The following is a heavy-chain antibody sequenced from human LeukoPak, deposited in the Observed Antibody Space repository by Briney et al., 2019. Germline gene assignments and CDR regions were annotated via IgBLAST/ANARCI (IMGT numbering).Heavy chain of an antibody. Sequence: GGSLRLSCAASGFAFSSYSMNWVRQAPGKGLEWVSSISSSSSYIYYADSVKGRFTISRDNAKNSLYLQMNSLRAEDTAVYYCARDSYDSSGYLRRFDYWGQGTLVTVSS. CDR3: ARDSYDSSGYLRRFDY. J-gene: IGHJ4*02. V-gene: IGHV3-21*01. CDR1: GFAFSSYS. D-gene: IGHD3-22*01. CDR2: ISSSSSYI.